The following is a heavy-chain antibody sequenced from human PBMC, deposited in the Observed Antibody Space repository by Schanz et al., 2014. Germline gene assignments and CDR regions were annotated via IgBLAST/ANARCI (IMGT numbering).Heavy chain of an antibody. J-gene: IGHJ4*02. D-gene: IGHD3-10*01. CDR1: GVTFSSYA. V-gene: IGHV3-23*04. CDR2: ISGSGAST. CDR3: AKDQGSYGSGSYSYFDY. Sequence: EVQLVESGGGLVQPRGSLRLSCAASGVTFSSYAMSWVRQASGKGLEWVSAISGSGASTYYADSVKGRFTISRDNSKNTLYLQMNSLRAEDTAVYYCAKDQGSYGSGSYSYFDYWGQGTLATVSS.